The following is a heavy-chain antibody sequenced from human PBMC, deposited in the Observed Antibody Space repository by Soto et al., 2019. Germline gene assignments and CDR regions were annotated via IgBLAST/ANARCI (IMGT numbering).Heavy chain of an antibody. CDR2: ISGSGGST. V-gene: IGHV3-23*01. CDR3: PTPVQTYRQEYYFDY. D-gene: IGHD3-16*02. CDR1: GFTFSSYA. J-gene: IGHJ4*02. Sequence: GGSLRLSCAASGFTFSSYAMSWVRQAPGKGLEWVSAISGSGGSTYYADSVKGRFTISRDNSKNTLYLQMNSLRAEDTAVYYCPTPVQTYRQEYYFDYWGQGNLVTVSS.